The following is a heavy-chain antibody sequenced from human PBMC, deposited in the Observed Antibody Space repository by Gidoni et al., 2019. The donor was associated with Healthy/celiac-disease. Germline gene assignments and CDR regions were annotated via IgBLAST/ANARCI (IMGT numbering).Heavy chain of an antibody. CDR2: IIPILGIA. V-gene: IGHV1-69*04. CDR3: ARLGAIGDYYYGMDV. Sequence: QVQLVQSGAEVKTPGSSVKVSCKASGGTFSSYAISWVRQAPGQGLEWMGRIIPILGIANYAQKFQGRVTITADKSTSTAYMELSSLRSEDTAVYYCARLGAIGDYYYGMDVWGQGTTVTVSS. CDR1: GGTFSSYA. J-gene: IGHJ6*02. D-gene: IGHD3-16*01.